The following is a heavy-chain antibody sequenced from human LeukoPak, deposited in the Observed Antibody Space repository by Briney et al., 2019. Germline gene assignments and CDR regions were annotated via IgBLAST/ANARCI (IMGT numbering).Heavy chain of an antibody. V-gene: IGHV3-23*01. CDR1: GFTFNTYG. D-gene: IGHD1-7*01. Sequence: PGGSLRLSCAASGFTFNTYGMTWVRQAPGQGLEWVSTIRGSGSSTLYADSVKGRFTISRDNSQNTLDLQMNSLRAEDTAVYYCARGGPLFYSHSNYFVPWGQGTLVTVSS. CDR3: ARGGPLFYSHSNYFVP. CDR2: IRGSGSST. J-gene: IGHJ5*02.